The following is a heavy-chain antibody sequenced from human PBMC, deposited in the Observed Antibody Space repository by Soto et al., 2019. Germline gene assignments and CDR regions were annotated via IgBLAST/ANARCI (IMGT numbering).Heavy chain of an antibody. CDR1: GFTFSSYA. V-gene: IGHV3-23*01. D-gene: IGHD3-10*01. J-gene: IGHJ4*02. CDR3: AILGSGSAY. CDR2: ISGSGGST. Sequence: GGSLRLSCAASGFTFSSYAMSWVRQAPGKGLEWVSSISGSGGSTYFADSVKGRFTISRDNSKNTLYLQMNSLRAEDTAIYYCAILGSGSAYWGQGTLVTVSS.